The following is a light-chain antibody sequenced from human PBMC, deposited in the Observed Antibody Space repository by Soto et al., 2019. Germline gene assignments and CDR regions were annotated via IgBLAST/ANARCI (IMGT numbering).Light chain of an antibody. Sequence: EVVLTQSPGTLSLSAGERATLSCRASRGVANNHLAWYQQRPGQAPRLLIYAASTRAAGIPDRFSGSGSGTDFTLTISRLEPEDFGVFFCHHYGRSPIFTFGPGTTVDMK. CDR3: HHYGRSPIFT. CDR2: AAS. J-gene: IGKJ3*01. CDR1: RGVANNH. V-gene: IGKV3-20*01.